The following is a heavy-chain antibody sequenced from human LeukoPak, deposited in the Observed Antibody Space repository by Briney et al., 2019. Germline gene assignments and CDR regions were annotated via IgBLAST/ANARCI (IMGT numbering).Heavy chain of an antibody. J-gene: IGHJ5*02. V-gene: IGHV4-31*03. CDR1: GGSISSGGYY. CDR2: IYYSGST. D-gene: IGHD2-15*01. Sequence: SETLSLTCTVSGGSISSGGYYWSWIRQHPGKGLEWIGYIYYSGSTYYNPSLKSRVTILVDTSKNQFSLKLSSVTAADTAVYYCASSWRRGYCSGGSCYPNWFDPWGQGTLVTVSS. CDR3: ASSWRRGYCSGGSCYPNWFDP.